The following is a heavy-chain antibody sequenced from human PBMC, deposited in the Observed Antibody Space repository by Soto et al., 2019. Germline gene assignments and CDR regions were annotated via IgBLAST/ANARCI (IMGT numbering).Heavy chain of an antibody. Sequence: EVQLVESGGGLVKPGGSLRLSCAASGFTFSSYSMNWVRQAPGKGLEWVSSISSSSSYIYYADSVKGRFTISRDKAKNSLYLQINSLRAEDTAVYYCARGDYSYGYIIAAMYGMDVWGQGTTVTVSS. V-gene: IGHV3-21*01. J-gene: IGHJ6*02. CDR3: ARGDYSYGYIIAAMYGMDV. CDR2: ISSSSSYI. D-gene: IGHD5-18*01. CDR1: GFTFSSYS.